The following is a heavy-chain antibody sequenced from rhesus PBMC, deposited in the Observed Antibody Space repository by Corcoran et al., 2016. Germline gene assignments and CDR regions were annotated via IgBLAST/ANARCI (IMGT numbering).Heavy chain of an antibody. CDR2: IAPSDSDT. V-gene: IGHV5-2*01. CDR1: GYSFTSYW. Sequence: EVQLVQSGAEVKRPGESLKISCKTSGYSFTSYWISWVRQMPGKGLAWMWAIAPSDSDTRYSPSLQGQVTISADKSISTAYLQWSSLKASDTATYYCAKGNSGYSYDYWGQGVLVTVSS. D-gene: IGHD5-24*01. J-gene: IGHJ4*01. CDR3: AKGNSGYSYDY.